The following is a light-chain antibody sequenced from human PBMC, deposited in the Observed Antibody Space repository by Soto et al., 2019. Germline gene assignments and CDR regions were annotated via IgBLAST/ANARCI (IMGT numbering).Light chain of an antibody. CDR1: SSDVGDYNY. J-gene: IGLJ3*02. CDR3: CSYAGSYTWV. Sequence: QSALTQPRSVSGSPGQSATISCTGTSSDVGDYNYVSWYEQRPGKAPKVMIYDVSRRPSGVPDRFSGSKSGNTASLTISGLQAEDEADYYCCSYAGSYTWVFGGGTKLTVL. V-gene: IGLV2-11*01. CDR2: DVS.